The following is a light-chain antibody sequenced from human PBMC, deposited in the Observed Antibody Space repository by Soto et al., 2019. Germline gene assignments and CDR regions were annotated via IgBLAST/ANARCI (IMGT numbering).Light chain of an antibody. CDR1: QSVSSSY. Sequence: EIVLTQSPGTLSLSPGERATLSCRASQSVSSSYLAWYQQKPGQAPRLLIYGASSRATGIPDRFSGSGSGTDFTLTISRLEPEDFAVYYWQQYGSSPLTFGGVTKVEIK. V-gene: IGKV3-20*01. CDR3: QQYGSSPLT. J-gene: IGKJ4*01. CDR2: GAS.